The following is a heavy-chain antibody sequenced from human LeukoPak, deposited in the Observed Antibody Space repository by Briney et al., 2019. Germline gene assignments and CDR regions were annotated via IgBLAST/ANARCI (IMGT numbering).Heavy chain of an antibody. J-gene: IGHJ4*02. Sequence: GGSLSLSCAAPDFTFSSNAMSWARKAPGRGLDWVSAISGSGGSTYYADSVKGRFTISRDNSKNTLYLQMSSLRTEDTAVYYCARDRSRNYSCDHWGQGTLVSVSS. D-gene: IGHD1-7*01. CDR1: DFTFSSNA. CDR3: ARDRSRNYSCDH. V-gene: IGHV3-23*01. CDR2: ISGSGGST.